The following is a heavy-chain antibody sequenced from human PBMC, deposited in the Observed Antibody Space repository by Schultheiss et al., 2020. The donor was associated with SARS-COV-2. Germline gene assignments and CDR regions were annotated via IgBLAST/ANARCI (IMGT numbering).Heavy chain of an antibody. CDR2: ISSSSSTI. J-gene: IGHJ3*02. D-gene: IGHD3-22*01. V-gene: IGHV3-48*01. Sequence: GGSLRLSCAASGFTFSDHYMDWVRQAPGKGLEWVSYISSSSSTIYYADSVKGRFTISRDNAKNSLYLQMNSLRAEDTAVYYCARDSGVTSYYDNDAFDIWGQGTMVTVSS. CDR3: ARDSGVTSYYDNDAFDI. CDR1: GFTFSDHY.